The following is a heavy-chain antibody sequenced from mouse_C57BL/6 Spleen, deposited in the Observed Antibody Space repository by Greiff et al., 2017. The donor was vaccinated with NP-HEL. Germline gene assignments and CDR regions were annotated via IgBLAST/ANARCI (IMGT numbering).Heavy chain of an antibody. CDR3: ARSRDGHYYAMDY. CDR1: GYTFTSYW. V-gene: IGHV1-72*01. J-gene: IGHJ4*01. D-gene: IGHD2-3*01. Sequence: QVHVKQPGAELVKPGASVKLSCKASGYTFTSYWMHWVKQRPGRGLEWIGRIDPNSGGTKYNEKFKSKATLTVDKPSSTAYMQLSSLTSEDSAVYYCARSRDGHYYAMDYWGQGTSVTVSS. CDR2: IDPNSGGT.